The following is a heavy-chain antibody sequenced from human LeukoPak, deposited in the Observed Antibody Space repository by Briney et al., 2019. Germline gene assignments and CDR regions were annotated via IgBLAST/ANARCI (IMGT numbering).Heavy chain of an antibody. CDR2: IKQDGSEK. Sequence: PGGSLRLSCAASGFTFSSYWMSWVRQAPGKGLEWVANIKQDGSEKYYVDSVKGRFTISRDNAKTSLYLQMNSLRAEDTAVYYSARHGTGGIAAAAYTPGCFDYWGQGTLVTVSS. D-gene: IGHD6-13*01. J-gene: IGHJ4*02. V-gene: IGHV3-7*01. CDR1: GFTFSSYW. CDR3: ARHGTGGIAAAAYTPGCFDY.